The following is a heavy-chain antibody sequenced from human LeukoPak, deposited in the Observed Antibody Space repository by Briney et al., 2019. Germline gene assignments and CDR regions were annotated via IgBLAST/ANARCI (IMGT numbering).Heavy chain of an antibody. V-gene: IGHV3-7*01. D-gene: IGHD2-21*01. CDR3: ARSSYYCFDY. Sequence: GGSLRLSCAASGFTFTSYWMCWVRQAPGKGLEWVADIKEDGGEKYYVDSVKGRFTISRDNAKNSLYLQMNSLRAEDTAVYYCARSSYYCFDYWGQGTLVTVSS. CDR2: IKEDGGEK. J-gene: IGHJ4*02. CDR1: GFTFTSYW.